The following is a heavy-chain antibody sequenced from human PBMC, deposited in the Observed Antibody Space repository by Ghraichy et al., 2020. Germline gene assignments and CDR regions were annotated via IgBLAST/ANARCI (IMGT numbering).Heavy chain of an antibody. D-gene: IGHD1-26*01. Sequence: GGSLRLSCAASGFTFSSSAMNWVRQAPGKGLEWVSSTSETGGSTYYADSVKGRLTISRDNSKNTLYLQMNSLTAEDTAVYFCARTPWDRAYHTYWYFDLWGRGTLVTVSS. CDR1: GFTFSSSA. V-gene: IGHV3-23*01. CDR3: ARTPWDRAYHTYWYFDL. CDR2: TSETGGST. J-gene: IGHJ2*01.